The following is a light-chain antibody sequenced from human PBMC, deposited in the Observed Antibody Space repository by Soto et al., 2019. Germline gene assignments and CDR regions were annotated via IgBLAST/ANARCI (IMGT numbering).Light chain of an antibody. CDR2: GAS. CDR3: QQRTSWPT. J-gene: IGKJ4*01. CDR1: QSISSW. Sequence: THSPSTLSASVLYIVTITCRSSQSISSWLAWYQQKPGQAPRLLIYGASSRATGIPDKFSGSGSGTDFTLTIDGLEPEDFAVYYCQQRTSWPTFGGGTKVDIK. V-gene: IGKV3D-20*02.